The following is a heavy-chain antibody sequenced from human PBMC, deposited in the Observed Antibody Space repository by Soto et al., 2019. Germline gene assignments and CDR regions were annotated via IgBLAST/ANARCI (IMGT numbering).Heavy chain of an antibody. V-gene: IGHV4-59*01. CDR3: ARGNYYALDY. CDR1: SGSISSYN. J-gene: IGHJ4*02. Sequence: SETLSLTCTVSSGSISSYNWNWVRQPPGKGLEWIGFINYSGSTHYNPSLKSRVTISLDTSKNQFSLKLNSVTAADTAVYYCARGNYYALDYWGPGTLVTVSS. D-gene: IGHD3-10*01. CDR2: INYSGST.